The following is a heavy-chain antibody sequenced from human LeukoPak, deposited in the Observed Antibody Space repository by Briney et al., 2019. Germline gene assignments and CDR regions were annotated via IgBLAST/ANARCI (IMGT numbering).Heavy chain of an antibody. J-gene: IGHJ4*02. V-gene: IGHV4-39*01. CDR1: GGSISSSTYY. CDR2: IYYSGST. D-gene: IGHD1-26*01. Sequence: PSETLSLTCTVSGGSISSSTYYWGWIRQPPGKGLEWIGSIYYSGSTYYNPSLKSRVTISVDTSKNQLSLKLSSGTAADTAVYYCASQTHFDWELRPFDYWGQGTLVTVSS. CDR3: ASQTHFDWELRPFDY.